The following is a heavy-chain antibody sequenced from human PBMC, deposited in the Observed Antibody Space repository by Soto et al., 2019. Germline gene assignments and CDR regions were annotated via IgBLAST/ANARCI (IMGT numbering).Heavy chain of an antibody. CDR1: GFTFSSYA. D-gene: IGHD3-3*01. V-gene: IGHV3-23*01. J-gene: IGHJ4*02. CDR2: ISGSGGST. CDR3: AKEITIFGVVIRPIYYFDN. Sequence: EVQLLESGGGLVQPGGSLRLSCAASGFTFSSYAMSWVRQAPGKGLEWVSAISGSGGSTYYADSVKGRFTISRDNSKNTLYLQMNSLRAEDTAVYYCAKEITIFGVVIRPIYYFDNWGQGTLVTVSS.